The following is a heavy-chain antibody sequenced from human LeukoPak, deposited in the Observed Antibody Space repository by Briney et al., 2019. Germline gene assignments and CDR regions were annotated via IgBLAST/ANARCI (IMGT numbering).Heavy chain of an antibody. J-gene: IGHJ4*02. V-gene: IGHV4-61*08. CDR2: IFYSGST. CDR1: GGSLTSGAYY. CDR3: ARGAAAFSY. Sequence: PSETLSLTCTVSGGSLTSGAYYWSWIRQPPGKRLEYIGYIFYSGSTNYNPSLKSRVTISVDTSMNQFSLKLSSVTAADTAVYYCARGAAAFSYWGQGTLVTVSS. D-gene: IGHD6-13*01.